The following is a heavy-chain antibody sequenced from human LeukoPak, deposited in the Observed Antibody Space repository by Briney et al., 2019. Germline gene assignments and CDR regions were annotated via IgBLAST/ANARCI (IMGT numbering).Heavy chain of an antibody. J-gene: IGHJ4*02. V-gene: IGHV3-23*01. CDR1: GFTFSSYA. D-gene: IGHD1-26*01. CDR3: AKDQWELLGYFDY. CDR2: MSGSGGST. Sequence: GGSLRLSCAASGFTFSSYAMSWVRQAPGEGLEWVSAMSGSGGSTYYADSVKGRFTISRDNSKNTLYLQMNSLRAEDTAVYYCAKDQWELLGYFDYWGQGTLVTVSS.